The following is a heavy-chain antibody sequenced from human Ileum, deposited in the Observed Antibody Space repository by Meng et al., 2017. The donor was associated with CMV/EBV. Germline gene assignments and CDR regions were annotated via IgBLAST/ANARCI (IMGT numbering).Heavy chain of an antibody. CDR2: INHAGDT. CDR3: ARGRSRSGTGYLDP. CDR1: DASFTAYF. Sequence: SETLSLTCAVHDASFTAYFWSWIRQSPGGGLEWIGEINHAGDTTYNPSLRSRVTISADSSKKEFLLKLTSVTAADTGVYYCARGRSRSGTGYLDPWGQGTLVTVSS. D-gene: IGHD3/OR15-3a*01. J-gene: IGHJ5*02. V-gene: IGHV4-34*01.